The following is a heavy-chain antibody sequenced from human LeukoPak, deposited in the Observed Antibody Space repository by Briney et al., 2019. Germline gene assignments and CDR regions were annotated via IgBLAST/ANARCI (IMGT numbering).Heavy chain of an antibody. CDR1: GDTFIRYG. CDR2: ISTGNGNT. Sequence: GASVKVSCKASGDTFIRYGITWVRQAPGQGLEWMGWISTGNGNTNSGQKFQGRVTMTTDTSTGTAYMELRSLRSDGTAMYYCATANNWNYVLGYWGQGTLVTVSS. J-gene: IGHJ4*02. D-gene: IGHD1-7*01. CDR3: ATANNWNYVLGY. V-gene: IGHV1-18*01.